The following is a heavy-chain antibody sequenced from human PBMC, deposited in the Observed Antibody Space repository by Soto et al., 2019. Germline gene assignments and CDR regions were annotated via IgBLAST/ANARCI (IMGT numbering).Heavy chain of an antibody. CDR1: GGSISSGGYS. D-gene: IGHD3-22*01. CDR2: IYYSGST. CDR3: ARIGGYYQAFDQ. V-gene: IGHV4-61*05. J-gene: IGHJ4*02. Sequence: SETLSLTCAVSGGSISSGGYSWGWFRQPPGKGLEWIGYIYYSGSTTYHPSLKSRVTISVDTSKNQFSLNLTSVTAADTAVYYCARIGGYYQAFDQWGQGSLVPVSS.